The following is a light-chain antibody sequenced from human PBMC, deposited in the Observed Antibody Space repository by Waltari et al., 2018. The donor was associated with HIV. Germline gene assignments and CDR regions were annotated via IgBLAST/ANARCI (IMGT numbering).Light chain of an antibody. CDR3: QQSFSAAIT. CDR2: GAS. J-gene: IGKJ5*01. Sequence: DIQMTQSPSSLSASVGDTVTITCRASQNINNYLNWYQQRPGKPPNLLIYGASSLQPGVPSRFSARTSGANFTLTITRLQPEDFASYYCQQSFSAAIT. CDR1: QNINNY. V-gene: IGKV1-39*01.